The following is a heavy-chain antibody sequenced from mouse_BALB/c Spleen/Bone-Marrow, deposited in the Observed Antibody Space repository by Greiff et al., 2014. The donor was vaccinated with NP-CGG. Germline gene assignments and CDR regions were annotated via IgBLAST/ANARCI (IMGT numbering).Heavy chain of an antibody. CDR1: GFNIKDTY. CDR3: ASLTGTFDY. D-gene: IGHD4-1*01. V-gene: IGHV14-3*02. Sequence: EVQLQQSGTDLVKPGASVKLSCTASGFNIKDTYMHWVKQRPEQGLDWIGRIDPASGNIQYDPKFQGRAATTADTSSNTAYLQLSSLTSEDTAVYYCASLTGTFDYWGQGTPLTVSS. J-gene: IGHJ2*01. CDR2: IDPASGNI.